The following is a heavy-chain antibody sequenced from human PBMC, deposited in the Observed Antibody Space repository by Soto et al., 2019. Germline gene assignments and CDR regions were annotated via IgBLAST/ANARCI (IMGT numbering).Heavy chain of an antibody. Sequence: SETLSLTCTVSGGSISSGGYYWSCIRQHPGKGLEWIGYIYYSGSTYYNPSLKSRVTISVDTSKNQFSLKLSSVTAADTAVYYCARVGTSRSSFAFAILGQGTMVTVSS. CDR3: ARVGTSRSSFAFAI. CDR1: GGSISSGGYY. J-gene: IGHJ3*02. V-gene: IGHV4-31*03. D-gene: IGHD6-13*01. CDR2: IYYSGST.